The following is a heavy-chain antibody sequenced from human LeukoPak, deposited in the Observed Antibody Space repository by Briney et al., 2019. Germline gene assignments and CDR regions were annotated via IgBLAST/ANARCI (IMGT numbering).Heavy chain of an antibody. Sequence: VASVKVSCKASGYTFTSYAMHWVRQAPGQRLEWMGWINAGNGNTKYSQKFQGRVTITRDTSAGTAYMELSSLRSEDTAVYYCARDAALLWFGEPHDAFDIWGQGTMVTVSS. D-gene: IGHD3-10*01. J-gene: IGHJ3*02. CDR3: ARDAALLWFGEPHDAFDI. CDR1: GYTFTSYA. CDR2: INAGNGNT. V-gene: IGHV1-3*01.